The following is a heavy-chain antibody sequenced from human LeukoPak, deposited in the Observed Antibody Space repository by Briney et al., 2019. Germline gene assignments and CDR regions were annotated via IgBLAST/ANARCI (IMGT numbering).Heavy chain of an antibody. D-gene: IGHD6-19*01. J-gene: IGHJ3*02. CDR2: IYPGDSDT. CDR3: ARPGVGSSGWYDAFDI. Sequence: GASLKISCKGSGYSFTSYWIGWVRQMPGKGLEWMGIIYPGDSDTRYSPSFQGQVTISADKSISTAYLQWSSLKASDTAMYYCARPGVGSSGWYDAFDIWGQGTMVTVSS. V-gene: IGHV5-51*01. CDR1: GYSFTSYW.